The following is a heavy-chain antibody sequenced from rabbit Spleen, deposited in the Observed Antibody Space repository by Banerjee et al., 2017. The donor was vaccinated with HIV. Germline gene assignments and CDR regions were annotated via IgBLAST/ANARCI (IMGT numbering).Heavy chain of an antibody. CDR1: GFDFSRTG. J-gene: IGHJ4*01. D-gene: IGHD1-1*01. V-gene: IGHV1S47*01. CDR3: VRGASGSGYYSL. CDR2: IDLLFGTT. Sequence: QEQLMESGGGLVQPGGSLKLSCKASGFDFSRTGVSWVRQAPGKGLEWIGYIDLLFGTTSYANWVNGRFTISSHNAQNTLYLQVHSLTAADTATYFCVRGASGSGYYSLWGPGTLVTVS.